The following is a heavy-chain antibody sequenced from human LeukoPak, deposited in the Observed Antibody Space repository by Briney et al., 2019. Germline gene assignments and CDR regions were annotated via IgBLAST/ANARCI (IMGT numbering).Heavy chain of an antibody. CDR1: GGTFSSYT. Sequence: SVKVSCKASGGTFSSYTFSWVRHAPGQGLEWMGGIIPFFGTANYAQKFQGRVTITAHESTSTVNMELSGLRSEATAMYYCATSGRNVWSGYKDAFDVWGQGTMVTVSS. CDR2: IIPFFGTA. D-gene: IGHD3-3*01. V-gene: IGHV1-69*13. CDR3: ATSGRNVWSGYKDAFDV. J-gene: IGHJ3*01.